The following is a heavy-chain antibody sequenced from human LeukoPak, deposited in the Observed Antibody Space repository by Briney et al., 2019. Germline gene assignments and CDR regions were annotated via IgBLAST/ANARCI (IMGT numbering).Heavy chain of an antibody. V-gene: IGHV4-34*01. CDR3: ARVGYYDSSGYYYDAFDI. J-gene: IGHJ3*02. Sequence: SETLSLTCAVYGGSFSGYYWSWIRQPPGKGLEWIGEINHSGSTNYNPSLKSRVTISVDTSKNQFSLKLSSVTAADTAVYYCARVGYYDSSGYYYDAFDIWGQGTMVTVSS. D-gene: IGHD3-22*01. CDR1: GGSFSGYY. CDR2: INHSGST.